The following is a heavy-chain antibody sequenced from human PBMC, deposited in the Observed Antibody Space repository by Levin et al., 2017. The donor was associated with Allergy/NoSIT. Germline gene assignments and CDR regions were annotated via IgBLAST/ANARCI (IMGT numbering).Heavy chain of an antibody. J-gene: IGHJ4*02. D-gene: IGHD6-19*01. CDR2: IRSKAYGGST. V-gene: IGHV3-49*03. CDR1: GFTFGDYA. CDR3: TSPVSSGWDDY. Sequence: GESLKISCTASGFTFGDYAMSWFRQAPGKGLEWVGFIRSKAYGGSTEYAASVKGRFTISRDDSKSIAYLQMNSLKTEDTAVYYCTSPVSSGWDDYWGQGTLVTVSS.